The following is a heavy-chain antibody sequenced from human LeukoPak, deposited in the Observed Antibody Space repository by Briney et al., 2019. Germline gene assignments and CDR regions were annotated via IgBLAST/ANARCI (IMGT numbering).Heavy chain of an antibody. Sequence: SGTLSLTCTVSGGSFNTHYWGWIRQPPGKGLEWIGSIYYSGSTYYNPSLKSRVTISVDTSKNQFSLKLSSVTAADTAVYYCARASSISQLWFGDPNFDYWGQGTLVTVSS. CDR2: IYYSGST. CDR3: ARASSISQLWFGDPNFDY. D-gene: IGHD3-10*01. J-gene: IGHJ4*02. V-gene: IGHV4-39*01. CDR1: GGSFNTHY.